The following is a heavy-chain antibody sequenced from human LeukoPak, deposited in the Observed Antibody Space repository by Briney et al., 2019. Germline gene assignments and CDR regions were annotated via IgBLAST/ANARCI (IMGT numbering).Heavy chain of an antibody. CDR1: GGSISSYY. CDR3: AGSGSYYYYYMDV. D-gene: IGHD1-26*01. J-gene: IGHJ6*03. V-gene: IGHV4-4*09. CDR2: IYTSGSA. Sequence: SETLSLTCTVSGGSISSYYWSWIRQPPGKGLEWIGYIYTSGSANYNPSLKSRVTISVDTSKNQFSLKLSSVTAADTAVYYCAGSGSYYYYYMDVWGKGTTVTVSS.